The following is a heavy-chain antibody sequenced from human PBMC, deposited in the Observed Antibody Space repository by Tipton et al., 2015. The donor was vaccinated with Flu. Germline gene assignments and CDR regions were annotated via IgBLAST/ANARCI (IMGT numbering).Heavy chain of an antibody. J-gene: IGHJ4*02. CDR3: ASSQYCTGGVCYSGFGY. D-gene: IGHD2-8*02. Sequence: TLSLTCTVSGGSISSSSYYWSWIRQPAGRGLEWIGRISTSGSTNYNPSLQSRVTISVDSSKNQFSLKLTSVTAADTAVYYCASSQYCTGGVCYSGFGYWGQGTLVTVSS. CDR2: ISTSGST. V-gene: IGHV4-61*02. CDR1: GGSISSSSYY.